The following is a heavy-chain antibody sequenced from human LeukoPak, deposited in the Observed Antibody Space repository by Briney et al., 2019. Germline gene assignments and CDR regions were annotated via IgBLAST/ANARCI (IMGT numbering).Heavy chain of an antibody. Sequence: PGGSLRLSCAASGFTFSSYGMHWVRQAPGKGLEWVAVISYDGSNKYYADSVKGRFTISRDNSKNTLYLQMNSLRAEDTAVYYCARDGPMVRGVSFDYWGQGTLVTVSS. J-gene: IGHJ4*02. CDR2: ISYDGSNK. D-gene: IGHD3-10*01. CDR3: ARDGPMVRGVSFDY. V-gene: IGHV3-30*03. CDR1: GFTFSSYG.